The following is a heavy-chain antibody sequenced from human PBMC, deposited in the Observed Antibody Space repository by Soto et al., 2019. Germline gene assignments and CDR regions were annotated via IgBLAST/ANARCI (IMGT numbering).Heavy chain of an antibody. D-gene: IGHD2-2*01. CDR1: GYTFTSYG. J-gene: IGHJ4*01. CDR2: ISAYNGNT. V-gene: IGHV1-18*01. CDR3: ALQSSTRCHDY. Sequence: QVQLVQSGAEVKKPGASVKVSCKASGYTFTSYGISWVRQAPGQGLEWMGWISAYNGNTNYAQKLQGRVTMTTDTPTSTASMEIRSLRSDDTSVYSCALQSSTRCHDYWGQGTLVTVSS.